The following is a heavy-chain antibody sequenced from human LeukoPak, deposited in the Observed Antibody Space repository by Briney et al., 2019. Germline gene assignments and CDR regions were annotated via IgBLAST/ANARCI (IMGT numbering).Heavy chain of an antibody. Sequence: GGSLRLSCAASGFTVSTNYMTWIRQAPGKGLEWVSVMYTLGNTNYADSVRGRFTISRDNSKNTLYLQMNSLKTEDTAVYYCTTLGYCSSTSCYPTNFDYWGQGTLVTVSS. CDR2: MYTLGNT. V-gene: IGHV3-53*01. J-gene: IGHJ4*02. CDR3: TTLGYCSSTSCYPTNFDY. CDR1: GFTVSTNY. D-gene: IGHD2-2*01.